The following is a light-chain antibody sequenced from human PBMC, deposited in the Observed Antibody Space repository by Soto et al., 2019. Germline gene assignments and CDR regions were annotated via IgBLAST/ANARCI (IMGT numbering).Light chain of an antibody. CDR1: QSVSSGH. CDR3: QQYGRSGT. J-gene: IGKJ1*01. V-gene: IGKV3-20*01. Sequence: DIASGQSPGTLHLSPGERASSFCRASQSVSSGHLAWYQQKPGQAPRLLIYGASNRATGIPDRFSGSGSGTDFTLTISRLEPEDFAVYYCQQYGRSGTFGQGPKVDIK. CDR2: GAS.